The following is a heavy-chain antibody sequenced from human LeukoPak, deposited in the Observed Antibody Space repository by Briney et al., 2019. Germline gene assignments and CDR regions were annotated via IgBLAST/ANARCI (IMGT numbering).Heavy chain of an antibody. V-gene: IGHV4-39*07. CDR1: GGSISSSSYY. CDR2: IYYSGST. CDR3: ARDGEDYDFWSGYYSWFDP. Sequence: SETLSLTCTVSGGSISSSSYYWGWIRQPPGKGLEWIGSIYYSGSTYYNPSLKSRVTISVDTSKNQFSLKLSSVTAADTAVYYRARDGEDYDFWSGYYSWFDPWGQGTLVTVSS. J-gene: IGHJ5*02. D-gene: IGHD3-3*01.